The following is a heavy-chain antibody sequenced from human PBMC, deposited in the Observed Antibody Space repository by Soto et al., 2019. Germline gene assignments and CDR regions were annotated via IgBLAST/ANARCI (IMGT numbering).Heavy chain of an antibody. CDR1: GGSISSGGYS. Sequence: SETLSLTCAVSGGSISSGGYSWSWIRQPPGKGLECIGYIYHSGSTYYSPSLKSRVTISVDRSKNQFSLKLSSVTAADTAVYYCARGYYEMLTGNYKESYYHDMDVWGQGTTVTVSS. J-gene: IGHJ6*02. V-gene: IGHV4-30-2*01. CDR3: ARGYYEMLTGNYKESYYHDMDV. D-gene: IGHD3-9*01. CDR2: IYHSGST.